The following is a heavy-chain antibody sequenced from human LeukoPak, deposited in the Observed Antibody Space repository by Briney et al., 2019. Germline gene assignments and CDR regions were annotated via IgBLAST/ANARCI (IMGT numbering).Heavy chain of an antibody. V-gene: IGHV3-21*01. CDR1: GFTFSSYS. Sequence: GGSLRLSCAASGFTFSSYSMYWVRQAPGKGLEWVSSITSSTYISYADSVKGRFTISRDSAKNSLYLQMNSLRVEDTAVYFCASFGSLVDYWGQGTLVTVSS. CDR2: ITSSTYI. J-gene: IGHJ4*02. D-gene: IGHD2-15*01. CDR3: ASFGSLVDY.